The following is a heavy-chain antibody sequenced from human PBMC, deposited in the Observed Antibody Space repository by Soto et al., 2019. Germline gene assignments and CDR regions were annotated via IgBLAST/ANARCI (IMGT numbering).Heavy chain of an antibody. CDR2: ISSSTIYI. CDR1: GFTFSNYS. J-gene: IGHJ4*02. Sequence: GGSLRLSCAASGFTFSNYSMNWVRQAPGKGLEWVSSISSSTIYIYYANSVKGRFTISRDNAKNSLHLQMNSLRAEDTGVYYCARDLHSDSSGFGYWGQGTLVTVS. V-gene: IGHV3-21*01. CDR3: ARDLHSDSSGFGY. D-gene: IGHD3-22*01.